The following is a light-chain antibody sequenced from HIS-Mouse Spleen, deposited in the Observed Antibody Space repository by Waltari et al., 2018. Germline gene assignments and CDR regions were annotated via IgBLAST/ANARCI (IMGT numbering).Light chain of an antibody. V-gene: IGLV2-23*01. CDR1: SSDVGSYNL. CDR3: CSYAGSSTLV. Sequence: QSALTQPASVSGSPGQSITISCTGTSSDVGSYNLVSWYQQHPGKAPKLMIYEGSTRRSGVSNRFSGSKSGNTASLTISGLQAEDEADYYCCSYAGSSTLVFGGGTKLTVL. J-gene: IGLJ2*01. CDR2: EGS.